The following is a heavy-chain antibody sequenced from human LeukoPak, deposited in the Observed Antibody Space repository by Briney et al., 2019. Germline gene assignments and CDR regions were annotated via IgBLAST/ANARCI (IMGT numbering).Heavy chain of an antibody. CDR3: ARAPEDYYDSSGYYHAFDI. CDR2: IYYSGST. Sequence: SETLSLTCTVSGGSISSYYWSWIRQPPGKGLEWIGYIYYSGSTNYNPSLKSRVTISVDTSKNQFSLKLSSVTAADTAVYYCARAPEDYYDSSGYYHAFDIWGQGTMVTVSS. J-gene: IGHJ3*02. CDR1: GGSISSYY. V-gene: IGHV4-59*12. D-gene: IGHD3-22*01.